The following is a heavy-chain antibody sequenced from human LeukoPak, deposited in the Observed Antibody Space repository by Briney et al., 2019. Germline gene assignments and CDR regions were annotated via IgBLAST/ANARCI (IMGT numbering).Heavy chain of an antibody. J-gene: IGHJ4*02. Sequence: KHSETLSLTCTVSGYSISSGYYWGWIRQPPGKGLEWIGSIYHSGSTYYNPSLKSRVTISVDTSKNQFSLKLSSVTAADTAVYYCARDYGGNSNFDYWGQGTLVTVSS. D-gene: IGHD4-23*01. CDR3: ARDYGGNSNFDY. CDR2: IYHSGST. CDR1: GYSISSGYY. V-gene: IGHV4-38-2*02.